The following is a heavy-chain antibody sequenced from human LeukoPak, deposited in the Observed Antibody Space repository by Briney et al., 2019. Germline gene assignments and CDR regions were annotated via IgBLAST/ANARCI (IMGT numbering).Heavy chain of an antibody. Sequence: GGSLRLSCAASDFSFTTYTMSWVRQAPGKGLEWVSSISGADPITYYADSVKGRFTISRDNSKSTLYLQINSLRAEDTAIYYCAKQSLLLRGPLLIYYFDFWGQGTLVTVSS. CDR2: ISGADPIT. V-gene: IGHV3-23*01. J-gene: IGHJ4*02. CDR3: AKQSLLLRGPLLIYYFDF. CDR1: DFSFTTYT. D-gene: IGHD3-10*01.